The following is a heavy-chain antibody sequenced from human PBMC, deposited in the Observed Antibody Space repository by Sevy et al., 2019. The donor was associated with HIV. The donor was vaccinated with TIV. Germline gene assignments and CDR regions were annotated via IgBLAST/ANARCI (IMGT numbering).Heavy chain of an antibody. CDR2: MYYSGST. J-gene: IGHJ4*02. CDR1: GDSISGYY. CDR3: ARCNYYDSSGYHYYLDF. D-gene: IGHD3-22*01. V-gene: IGHV4-59*01. Sequence: SETLSLTCTVSGDSISGYYWSWLRQPPGKGLDWIGYMYYSGSTNYNPSLKSRVTISVDTSKNQFSLKLSSVTAADTALYYCARCNYYDSSGYHYYLDFWGRGTLVTVSS.